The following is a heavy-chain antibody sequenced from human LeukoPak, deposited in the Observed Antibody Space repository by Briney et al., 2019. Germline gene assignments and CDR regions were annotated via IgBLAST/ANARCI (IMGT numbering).Heavy chain of an antibody. D-gene: IGHD2-15*01. V-gene: IGHV1-3*01. CDR1: GYTFTSYA. CDR3: ARDLLYCSGGSCPPFGY. J-gene: IGHJ4*02. Sequence: GASVRVSCKASGYTFTSYAMHWVRQAPGQRLEWMGWINAGNGNTKYSQKFQGRVTTTRDTSASTAYMELSSLRSEDTAVYYCARDLLYCSGGSCPPFGYWGQGTLVTVSS. CDR2: INAGNGNT.